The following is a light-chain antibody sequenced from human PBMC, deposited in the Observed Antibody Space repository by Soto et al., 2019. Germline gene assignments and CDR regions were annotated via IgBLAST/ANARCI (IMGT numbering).Light chain of an antibody. J-gene: IGLJ1*01. CDR2: EVS. Sequence: QSALTQPASVSGSPGQSITISCTGTSSDVGGYNYVSWYQQHPGKAPKLMIYEVSNRPSGVSNRFSGSKSGNTVSLTISGLQAEDDADYYCSSYTGSSTPYVFGTGTKLTVL. CDR3: SSYTGSSTPYV. V-gene: IGLV2-14*01. CDR1: SSDVGGYNY.